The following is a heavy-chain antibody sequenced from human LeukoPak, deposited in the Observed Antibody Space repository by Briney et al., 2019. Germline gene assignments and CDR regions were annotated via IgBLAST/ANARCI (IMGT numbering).Heavy chain of an antibody. CDR2: ISGNGGST. Sequence: PGGSLRLSCAASGFTFSSYAMSWVRQAPGKGLEWVSAISGNGGSTYYADSVKGRLTISRDNSKNTLFLEMSSPTAEDTAVYYCVKASPYGGASYWGQGTLVTVSS. CDR1: GFTFSSYA. D-gene: IGHD4-23*01. J-gene: IGHJ4*02. CDR3: VKASPYGGASY. V-gene: IGHV3-23*01.